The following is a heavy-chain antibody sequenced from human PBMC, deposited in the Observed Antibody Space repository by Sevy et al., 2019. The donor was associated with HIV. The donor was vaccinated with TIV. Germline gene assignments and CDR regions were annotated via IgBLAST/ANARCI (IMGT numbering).Heavy chain of an antibody. CDR2: SRNKANSYTT. D-gene: IGHD6-19*01. CDR1: GFSFSDHY. J-gene: IGHJ6*02. Sequence: GGSLRLSCAASGFSFSDHYMDWVGQAPGKGLEWIGRSRNKANSYTTEYAASVKGRFTISRDESKNSLYLQMNSLKSEDTAIYYCTRALIVVDGFFRYYHGMDVWGQGTTVTVSS. V-gene: IGHV3-72*01. CDR3: TRALIVVDGFFRYYHGMDV.